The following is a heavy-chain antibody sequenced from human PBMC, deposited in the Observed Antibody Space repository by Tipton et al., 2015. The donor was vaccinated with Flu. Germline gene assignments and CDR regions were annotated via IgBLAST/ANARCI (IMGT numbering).Heavy chain of an antibody. J-gene: IGHJ5*02. CDR1: GDSITAYH. CDR3: ARDTVATRGGNWLDP. D-gene: IGHD5-12*01. CDR2: IYTSGIT. V-gene: IGHV4-4*07. Sequence: TLSLTCTVSGDSITAYHWSWIRQTAGKGLEWIGRIYTSGITNYNPSLNSRVTMSIDTSKNQLSLRLGSVTAADTAVYYCARDTVATRGGNWLDPWGQGSLVTVSS.